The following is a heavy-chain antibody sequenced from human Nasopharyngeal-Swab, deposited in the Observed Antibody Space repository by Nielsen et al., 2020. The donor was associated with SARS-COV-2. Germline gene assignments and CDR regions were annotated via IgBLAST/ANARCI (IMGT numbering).Heavy chain of an antibody. J-gene: IGHJ4*02. CDR3: AATVTTGSYDFDY. CDR2: IIPILGIA. D-gene: IGHD4-17*01. V-gene: IGHV1-69*02. Sequence: WVRQAPGRRLEWMGRIIPILGIANYAQKFQGRVTITADKSMSTAYMELSSLRSEDTAVYYCAATVTTGSYDFDYWGQGTLVTVSS.